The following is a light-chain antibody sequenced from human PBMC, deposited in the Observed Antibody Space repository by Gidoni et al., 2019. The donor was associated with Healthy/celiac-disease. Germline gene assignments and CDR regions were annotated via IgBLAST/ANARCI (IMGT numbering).Light chain of an antibody. CDR3: QQYNNWPPNT. Sequence: EIVMTQSPATLSVSPGERATLSCRASQSVSSNLAWNQQKPGQAPRLLIYGASTRATGIPARCSGSGSGTEFTLTISSLQSEDFAVYYCQQYNNWPPNTFXQXTKLEIK. CDR2: GAS. CDR1: QSVSSN. V-gene: IGKV3-15*01. J-gene: IGKJ2*01.